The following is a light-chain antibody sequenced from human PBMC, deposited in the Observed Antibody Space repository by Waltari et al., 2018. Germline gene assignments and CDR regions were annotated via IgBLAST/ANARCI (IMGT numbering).Light chain of an antibody. Sequence: IEMTQSPSSLSASVGDRVTITCRASQSISTSLNWYQQIPGKAPKFLIYLPSTFQSGVPSRFSGRGSGTDFSLTISSLQPEDFATYYCQQSYITAYTFGQGTKVEIQ. CDR1: QSISTS. CDR2: LPS. V-gene: IGKV1-39*01. CDR3: QQSYITAYT. J-gene: IGKJ2*01.